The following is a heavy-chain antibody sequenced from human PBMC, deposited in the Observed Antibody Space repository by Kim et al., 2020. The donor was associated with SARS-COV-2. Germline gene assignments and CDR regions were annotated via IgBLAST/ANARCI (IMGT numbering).Heavy chain of an antibody. CDR2: ISANNGNT. CDR1: GYTFTTYG. J-gene: IGHJ4*02. V-gene: IGHV1-18*01. D-gene: IGHD3-22*01. CDR3: ARDDSDSSGHSDY. Sequence: ASVKVSCKASGYTFTTYGISWVRQAPGQGLEWMGWISANNGNTNYVPNLPGRVIMTTDTSTSTAYLEVRSLRSDDTAVYYCARDDSDSSGHSDYLGQGTL.